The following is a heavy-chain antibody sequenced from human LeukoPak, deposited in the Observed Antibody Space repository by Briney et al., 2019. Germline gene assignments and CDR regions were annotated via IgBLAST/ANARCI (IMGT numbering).Heavy chain of an antibody. CDR1: GYTFTGYY. V-gene: IGHV1-2*02. J-gene: IGHJ4*02. Sequence: GPVKVSCKASGYTFTGYYMHWVRQAPGQGLEWMGWINPNSGGTNYAQKFQSRVTMTRDTSISTAYMELRSLRSDDTAVYYCARRERITMIVSYWGQGTLVTVSS. D-gene: IGHD3-22*01. CDR2: INPNSGGT. CDR3: ARRERITMIVSY.